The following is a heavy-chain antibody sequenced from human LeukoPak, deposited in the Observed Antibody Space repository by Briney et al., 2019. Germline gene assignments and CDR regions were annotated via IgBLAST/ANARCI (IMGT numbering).Heavy chain of an antibody. D-gene: IGHD3-22*01. CDR1: GFTFSSYS. V-gene: IGHV3-21*01. Sequence: GGSLRLSCAASGFTFSSYSMNWVLQAPGKGLEWVSSISSSSSYIYYADSVKGRFTISRDNAKNSLYLQMNSLRAEDTAVYYCARDIGGSGYIFDYWGQGTLVTVSS. J-gene: IGHJ4*02. CDR3: ARDIGGSGYIFDY. CDR2: ISSSSSYI.